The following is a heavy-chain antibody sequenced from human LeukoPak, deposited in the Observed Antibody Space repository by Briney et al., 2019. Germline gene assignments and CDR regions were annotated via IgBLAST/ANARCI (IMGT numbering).Heavy chain of an antibody. CDR1: EFTFSSYS. CDR3: AREQWNWNYSPIDH. Sequence: QAGGSLKLSCAASEFTFSSYSMNWVRQAPGKGLEWVSYISSSTTIYYADSVKGRFTISRDNAKNSLYLQMNSLRAEDTAVYYCAREQWNWNYSPIDHWGQGTLVTVSS. J-gene: IGHJ4*02. V-gene: IGHV3-48*01. CDR2: ISSSTTI. D-gene: IGHD1-7*01.